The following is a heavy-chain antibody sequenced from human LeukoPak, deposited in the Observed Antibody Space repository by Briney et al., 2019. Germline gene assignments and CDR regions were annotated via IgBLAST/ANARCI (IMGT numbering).Heavy chain of an antibody. CDR2: IYYSGST. Sequence: SETLSLTCTVSGGSISSYYWSWIRQPPGKGLEWIGYIYYSGSTNYNPSLKSRVTISVDTSKNQFSLKLSSVTAADTAVYYCARDGNHGAFDIWGQGTMVTVSS. V-gene: IGHV4-59*01. J-gene: IGHJ3*02. D-gene: IGHD1-14*01. CDR3: ARDGNHGAFDI. CDR1: GGSISSYY.